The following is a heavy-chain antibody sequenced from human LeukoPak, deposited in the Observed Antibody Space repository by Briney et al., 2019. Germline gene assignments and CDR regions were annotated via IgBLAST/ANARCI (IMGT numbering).Heavy chain of an antibody. D-gene: IGHD6-19*01. CDR3: ARHWLTDPFDI. Sequence: SETLSLTCTVSGGSISSYYWSWIRQPPGKGLEWIGYVYYSGSTNYNPSLKSRVTMSVDTSKNQFSLKLSSVAAADTAVYYCARHWLTDPFDIWGQGTMVTVSS. CDR2: VYYSGST. CDR1: GGSISSYY. V-gene: IGHV4-59*08. J-gene: IGHJ3*02.